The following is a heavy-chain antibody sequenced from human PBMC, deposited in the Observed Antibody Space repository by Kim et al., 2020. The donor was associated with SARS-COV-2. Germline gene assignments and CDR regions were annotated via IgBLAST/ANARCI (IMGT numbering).Heavy chain of an antibody. V-gene: IGHV3-66*04. CDR3: ARPHAYGANDAFDI. J-gene: IGHJ3*02. Sequence: ADSVKGRFTISRDNSKNTLYLQMNSLRAEDTAVYYCARPHAYGANDAFDIWGQGTMVTVSS. D-gene: IGHD4-17*01.